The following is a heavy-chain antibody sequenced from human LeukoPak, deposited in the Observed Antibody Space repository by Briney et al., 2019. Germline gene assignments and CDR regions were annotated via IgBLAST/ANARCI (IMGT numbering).Heavy chain of an antibody. D-gene: IGHD2-15*01. J-gene: IGHJ4*02. CDR1: GFTFSSYG. V-gene: IGHV3-33*01. Sequence: SGGFLRLSCAASGFTFSSYGMHWVRQAPGKGLEWVAVMYYDGISKYYADSVKGRFTISRDNSNNTLYLQMNSLRVEDTGVYYCARDYYCSGGSCLYFDYWGQGTLVTVSS. CDR3: ARDYYCSGGSCLYFDY. CDR2: MYYDGISK.